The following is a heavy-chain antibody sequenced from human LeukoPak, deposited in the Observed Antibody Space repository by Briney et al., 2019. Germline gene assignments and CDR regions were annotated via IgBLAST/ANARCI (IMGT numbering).Heavy chain of an antibody. D-gene: IGHD2-2*01. Sequence: GGSLRLSCAATGFTFSTYAMGWVRQAPGKGLEWISAISGSGGNTYYAASVKGRFTFSRDNSKNTLFLQMNSLRAEDTAVYYCAKGPKIPAPTYYFDYWGQGTLVTVSS. J-gene: IGHJ4*02. CDR2: ISGSGGNT. CDR1: GFTFSTYA. CDR3: AKGPKIPAPTYYFDY. V-gene: IGHV3-23*01.